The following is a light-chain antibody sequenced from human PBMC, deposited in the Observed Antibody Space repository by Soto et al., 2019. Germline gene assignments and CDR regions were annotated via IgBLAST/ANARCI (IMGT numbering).Light chain of an antibody. CDR3: SSYTSSDTPYV. V-gene: IGLV2-14*01. CDR1: SSDVGGFNY. CDR2: VVS. J-gene: IGLJ1*01. Sequence: QSALTQPASVSGSPGQSITISCTGTSSDVGGFNYVSWYQQHPDKAPKLIIYVVSNRPSGVSNRFSGSKSGNTASLTISGLQAEDEADYYCSSYTSSDTPYVFGNGTKLTVL.